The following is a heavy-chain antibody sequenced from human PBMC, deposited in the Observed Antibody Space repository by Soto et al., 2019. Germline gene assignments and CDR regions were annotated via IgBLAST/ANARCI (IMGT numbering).Heavy chain of an antibody. CDR2: IYYSGGT. CDR1: GASLSSCGYC. J-gene: IGHJ5*02. Sequence: QVKLQQSGPGLVKPSETLSLTCTVSGASLSSCGYCYTWVRQPPGLGLEWLGYIYYSGGTNYNHSLKRRVTIFLDKSKSQFSLRLISVTAADTAVDFCTREQSDDTSFDPWGQGTLVTVSS. D-gene: IGHD1-1*01. V-gene: IGHV4-61*08. CDR3: TREQSDDTSFDP.